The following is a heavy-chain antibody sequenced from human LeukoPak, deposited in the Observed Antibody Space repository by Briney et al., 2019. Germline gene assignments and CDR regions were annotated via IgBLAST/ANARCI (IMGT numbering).Heavy chain of an antibody. CDR3: AREAESRIAASYFDY. V-gene: IGHV4-39*07. CDR1: GGSISSSSYY. D-gene: IGHD6-13*01. CDR2: IYYSGST. Sequence: PSETLCLTCTVSGGSISSSSYYWGWIRQPPGKGLEWIGSIYYSGSTYYNPSLKSRVTISVDTSKNQFSLKLSSVTAADTAVYYCAREAESRIAASYFDYWGQGTLVTVSS. J-gene: IGHJ4*02.